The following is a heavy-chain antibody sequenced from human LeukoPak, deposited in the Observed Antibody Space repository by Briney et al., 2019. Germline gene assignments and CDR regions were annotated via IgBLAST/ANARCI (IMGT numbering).Heavy chain of an antibody. CDR1: GFTFSSYS. D-gene: IGHD3-3*01. CDR2: ISSSSSTI. Sequence: GGSLSLSCATSGFTFSSYSMNWVRQAPGKGLEWVSYISSSSSTIYYADSVKGRFTISRDNAKNSLYLQMNSLRAEDTAVYYCARENSITIFGVVIQPRGYFDYWGQGTLVTVSS. J-gene: IGHJ4*02. V-gene: IGHV3-48*01. CDR3: ARENSITIFGVVIQPRGYFDY.